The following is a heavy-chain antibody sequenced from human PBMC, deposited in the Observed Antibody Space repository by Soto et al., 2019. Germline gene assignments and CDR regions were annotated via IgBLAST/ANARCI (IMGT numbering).Heavy chain of an antibody. CDR3: VRAWRNTALVYHWFHP. J-gene: IGHJ5*02. V-gene: IGHV4-31*03. D-gene: IGHD1-1*01. CDR2: VYESGYT. CDR1: GASVSTGAYY. Sequence: SETLSLTCTVSGASVSTGAYYWGWVRQRPGRGLEWIGYVYESGYTYYNMSLTSRLTISLDRSNNQFSLGLTSVTAADTAVYYCVRAWRNTALVYHWFHPWGEATLVTVSS.